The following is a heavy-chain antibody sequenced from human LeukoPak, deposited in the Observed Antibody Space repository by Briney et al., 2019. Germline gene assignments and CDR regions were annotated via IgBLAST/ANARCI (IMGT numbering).Heavy chain of an antibody. CDR3: ARDFGPDYYYYGMDV. D-gene: IGHD3-10*01. CDR1: GFTFSSYG. V-gene: IGHV3-33*01. Sequence: GRSLRLSCAASGFTFSSYGMHWVRQAPGKGLEWVAVIWYDGSNKYYADSVKGRFTTSRDNSKNTLYLQMNSLRAEDTAVYYCARDFGPDYYYYGMDVWGQGTTVTVSS. CDR2: IWYDGSNK. J-gene: IGHJ6*02.